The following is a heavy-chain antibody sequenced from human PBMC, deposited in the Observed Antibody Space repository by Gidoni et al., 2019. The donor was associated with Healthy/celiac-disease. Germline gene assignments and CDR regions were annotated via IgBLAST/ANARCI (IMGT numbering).Heavy chain of an antibody. D-gene: IGHD5-18*01. J-gene: IGHJ6*02. CDR1: GFTFSSDA. CDR3: AKDFVGTAMVTYYGMDV. V-gene: IGHV3-23*01. CDR2: ISGSGGST. Sequence: EVQLLESGGGLVQPGGSLRLSCAASGFTFSSDAMSWVRQAPGKGLEWVSAISGSGGSTYYADSVKGRFTISRDNSKNTLYLQMNSLRAEDTAVYYCAKDFVGTAMVTYYGMDVWGQGTTVTVSS.